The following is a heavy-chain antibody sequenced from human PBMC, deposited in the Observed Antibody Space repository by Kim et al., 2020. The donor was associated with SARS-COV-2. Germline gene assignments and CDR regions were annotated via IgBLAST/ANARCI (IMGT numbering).Heavy chain of an antibody. CDR1: GFTFDDFA. Sequence: GGSLRLSCAASGFTFDDFAMHWVRQAPGKGLEWVSGIGWNSGDVVYADSVRGRFTTSRDNAKKSLYLQMNSLKTEDTALYYCAKGLDAAAAGQGDDWGQGTLVTVSS. D-gene: IGHD6-25*01. V-gene: IGHV3-9*01. CDR3: AKGLDAAAAGQGDD. CDR2: IGWNSGDV. J-gene: IGHJ4*02.